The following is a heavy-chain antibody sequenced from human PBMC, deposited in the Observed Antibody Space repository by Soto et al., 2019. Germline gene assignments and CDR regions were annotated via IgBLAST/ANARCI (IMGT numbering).Heavy chain of an antibody. CDR2: ISYDGSNK. J-gene: IGHJ5*02. V-gene: IGHV3-30*18. Sequence: LRLSCAASGFTFSSYGMHWVRQAPGKGLEWVAVISYDGSNKYYADSVKGRFTISRDNSKNTLYLQMNSLRAEDTAVYYCAKDLGIRSRSLDNWLDPWGQGTLVTVSS. CDR3: AKDLGIRSRSLDNWLDP. D-gene: IGHD6-13*01. CDR1: GFTFSSYG.